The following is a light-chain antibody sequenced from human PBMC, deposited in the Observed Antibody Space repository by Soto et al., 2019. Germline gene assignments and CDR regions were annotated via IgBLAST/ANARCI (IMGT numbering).Light chain of an antibody. CDR3: CSYAGSSTVV. V-gene: IGLV2-23*02. J-gene: IGLJ2*01. Sequence: QSVLTQPASVSGPPGQSITISCTGTSSDVGGQNAVSWYQQHPGKAPKFMIYDVSKRPSGVSSRFSGSKSGNTASLTISGLQAEDEADYYCCSYAGSSTVVFGGGTKLTVL. CDR2: DVS. CDR1: SSDVGGQNA.